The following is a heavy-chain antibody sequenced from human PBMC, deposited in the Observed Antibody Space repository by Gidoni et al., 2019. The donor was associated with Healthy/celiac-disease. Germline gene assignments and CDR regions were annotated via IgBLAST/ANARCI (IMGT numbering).Heavy chain of an antibody. J-gene: IGHJ4*02. CDR2: ISSSSSTI. V-gene: IGHV3-48*01. Sequence: EVQLLESGGGLVQPGGSLRLSCAASGFTFSSYSMNWVRQAPGKGLVWVSYISSSSSTIYYADSVKGRFTISRDNAKNSLYLKMNSLRAEDTAVYYCARIVLTGYYIGPQQHFDYWGQGTLVTVSS. CDR1: GFTFSSYS. CDR3: ARIVLTGYYIGPQQHFDY. D-gene: IGHD3-9*01.